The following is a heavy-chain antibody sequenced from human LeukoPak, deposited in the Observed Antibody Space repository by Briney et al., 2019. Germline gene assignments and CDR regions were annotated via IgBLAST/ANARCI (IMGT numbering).Heavy chain of an antibody. J-gene: IGHJ4*02. D-gene: IGHD4-17*01. V-gene: IGHV1-18*01. Sequence: ASVKVSCKASGYTFTSYGISWVRQAPGQGLEWMGWISAYNGNTNYAQKLQGRVTMTTDTSTSTAYMELRSLRSDDTAVYYCARAPAPYSRYGDYSFDYWGQGTLVTVSS. CDR3: ARAPAPYSRYGDYSFDY. CDR2: ISAYNGNT. CDR1: GYTFTSYG.